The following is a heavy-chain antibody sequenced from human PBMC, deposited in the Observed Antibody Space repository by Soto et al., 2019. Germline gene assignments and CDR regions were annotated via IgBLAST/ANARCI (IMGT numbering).Heavy chain of an antibody. CDR2: MSYEGSNK. CDR1: GFTSSSYA. CDR3: ASEWKHDGLDY. Sequence: GGSLRLSCAASGFTSSSYAMHWVRQARGKGLEWVAVMSYEGSNKYYADSVKGRFIISRDNSKSTLYLQMNSLRTEDTAVYYCASEWKHDGLDYWGQGTLVTVSS. J-gene: IGHJ4*02. D-gene: IGHD5-18*01. V-gene: IGHV3-30-3*01.